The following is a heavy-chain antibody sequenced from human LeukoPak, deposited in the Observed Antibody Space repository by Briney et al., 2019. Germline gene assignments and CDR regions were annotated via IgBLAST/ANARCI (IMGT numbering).Heavy chain of an antibody. CDR2: INPNSGGT. V-gene: IGHV1-2*02. J-gene: IGHJ5*02. CDR3: AREIPWRAVWFDP. Sequence: GASVKVSCKASGYTFTGYYMHWVRQAPGQGLEWMGWINPNSGGTNYAQKFQGRVTMTRDTSISTAYMELSRLRSDDTAVYYCAREIPWRAVWFDPWGQGTLVTVSS. CDR1: GYTFTGYY. D-gene: IGHD2-21*01.